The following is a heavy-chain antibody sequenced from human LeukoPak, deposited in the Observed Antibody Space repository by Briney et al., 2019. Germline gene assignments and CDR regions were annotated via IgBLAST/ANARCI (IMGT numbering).Heavy chain of an antibody. CDR3: ARDSSYSGYEGLPYYFDY. CDR1: GFTFNIYA. V-gene: IGHV3-48*04. CDR2: ISSSSSTI. Sequence: GGSLRLSCAASGFTFNIYAMNWVRQAPGKGLEWVSYISSSSSTIYYADSVKGRFTISRDNAKNSLYLQMNSLRAEDTAVYYCARDSSYSGYEGLPYYFDYWGQGTLVTVSS. J-gene: IGHJ4*02. D-gene: IGHD5-12*01.